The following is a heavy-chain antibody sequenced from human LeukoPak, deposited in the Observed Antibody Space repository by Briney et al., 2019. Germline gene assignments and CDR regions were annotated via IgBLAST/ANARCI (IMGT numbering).Heavy chain of an antibody. J-gene: IGHJ6*02. D-gene: IGHD1/OR15-1a*01. CDR1: IGSVSSSKW. CDR3: ARQKWEQQGRDYYFNGLDV. CDR2: IYLYGTT. V-gene: IGHV4-4*02. Sequence: SETLSLTCSVSIGSVSSSKWWSWVRQSPVKGLEWIGEIYLYGTTNYNPSFTSRVTMSVDRSRNQFSLKLTSVTAADTAVYYCARQKWEQQGRDYYFNGLDVWGPGTTVIVSS.